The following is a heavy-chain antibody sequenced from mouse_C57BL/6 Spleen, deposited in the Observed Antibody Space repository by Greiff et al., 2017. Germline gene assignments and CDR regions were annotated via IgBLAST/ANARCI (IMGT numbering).Heavy chain of an antibody. CDR3: ARLTTVVEEYAMDY. Sequence: EVKVVESGGDLVKPGGSLKLSCAASGFTFSSYGMSWVRQTPDKRLEWVATISSGGSYTYYPDSVKGRFTISRDNAKNTLYLQMSSLKSEDTAMYYCARLTTVVEEYAMDYWGQGTSVTVSS. CDR1: GFTFSSYG. J-gene: IGHJ4*01. CDR2: ISSGGSYT. D-gene: IGHD1-1*01. V-gene: IGHV5-6*01.